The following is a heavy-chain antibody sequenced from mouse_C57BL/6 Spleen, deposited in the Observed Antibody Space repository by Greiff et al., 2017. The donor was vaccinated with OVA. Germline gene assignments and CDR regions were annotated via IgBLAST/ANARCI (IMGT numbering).Heavy chain of an antibody. CDR1: GYTFTSYW. Sequence: QVQLQQPGTELVKPGASVKLSCKASGYTFTSYWMHWVKQRPGQGLEWIGNINPSNGGTNYNEKFKSKATLTVDKSSSTAYMQLSSLTSEDSAVYYCARGTYYGSRRDYAMDYWGQGTSVTVSS. CDR3: ARGTYYGSRRDYAMDY. CDR2: INPSNGGT. D-gene: IGHD1-1*01. V-gene: IGHV1-53*01. J-gene: IGHJ4*01.